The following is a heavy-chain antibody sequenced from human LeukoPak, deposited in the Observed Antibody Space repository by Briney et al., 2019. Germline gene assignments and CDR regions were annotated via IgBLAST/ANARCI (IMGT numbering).Heavy chain of an antibody. CDR1: GGSISSYY. Sequence: PSETLSLTCIVSGGSISSYYWSWIRQPPGKGREWIGYFYYSASTNYNPSLKSRVTISVDTSKTQFSLKVSAVTAADTDVYSCATSSTRWAFDIWGQGTMVAVSS. V-gene: IGHV4-59*12. J-gene: IGHJ3*02. CDR3: ATSSTRWAFDI. D-gene: IGHD2/OR15-2a*01. CDR2: FYYSAST.